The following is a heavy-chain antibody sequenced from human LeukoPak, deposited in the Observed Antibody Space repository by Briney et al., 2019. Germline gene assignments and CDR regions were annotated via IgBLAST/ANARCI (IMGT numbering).Heavy chain of an antibody. D-gene: IGHD1-26*01. CDR1: GGSISSSYYY. J-gene: IGHJ4*02. Sequence: SETLSLTCTVSGGSISSSYYYWGWIRQPPGKGLEWIGSIYYSGSTYYDPSLKSRVTISVDTSKNQFSLKLRSVTAADTAVYYCARLRSGSLDYWGQGTLVTVSS. V-gene: IGHV4-39*01. CDR3: ARLRSGSLDY. CDR2: IYYSGST.